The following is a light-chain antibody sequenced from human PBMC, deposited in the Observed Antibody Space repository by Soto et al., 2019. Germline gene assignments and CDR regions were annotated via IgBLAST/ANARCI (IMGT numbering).Light chain of an antibody. Sequence: QAVVTQPPSVSGAPGQRVTISCTASSSNIGAGYDVHWYQQLPGTAPKLLIYGNTNRPSGVPDRFSGFKSGTSASLAITGLQAEDEADYYCQSYDSSLSAWVFGGGTKVTVL. CDR3: QSYDSSLSAWV. CDR1: SSNIGAGYD. V-gene: IGLV1-40*01. J-gene: IGLJ3*02. CDR2: GNT.